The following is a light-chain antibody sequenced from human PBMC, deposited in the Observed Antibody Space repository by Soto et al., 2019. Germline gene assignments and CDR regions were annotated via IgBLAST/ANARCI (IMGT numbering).Light chain of an antibody. CDR2: GVS. Sequence: EIGLTQSPGSLSLSPGERATISCRASQSVDSTFFAWYQKKPGQAPRLLMYGVSKRATGIPDRFSGSGSGTDFTLTISRLEPEDFAVYYCQQYMSSVTFGQGTRVEIK. J-gene: IGKJ1*01. V-gene: IGKV3-20*01. CDR3: QQYMSSVT. CDR1: QSVDSTF.